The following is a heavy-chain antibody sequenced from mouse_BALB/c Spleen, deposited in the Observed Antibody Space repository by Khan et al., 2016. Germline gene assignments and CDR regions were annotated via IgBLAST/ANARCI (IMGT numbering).Heavy chain of an antibody. Sequence: EVQLQESGPGLVKPSQSLSLTCTVTGYSITSDYAWNCIRQFPGKKLEWMGYINYSGSTSYNPSLKSQIYITRDTYKHPFFLQLNSVTTADTATYSCARLESAWFAYWGQGTLVTGSA. CDR2: INYSGST. V-gene: IGHV3-2*02. CDR3: ARLESAWFAY. J-gene: IGHJ3*01. CDR1: GYSITSDYA.